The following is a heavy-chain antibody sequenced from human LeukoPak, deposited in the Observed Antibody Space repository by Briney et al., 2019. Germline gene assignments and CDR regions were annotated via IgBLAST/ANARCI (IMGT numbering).Heavy chain of an antibody. J-gene: IGHJ4*02. Sequence: ASVKVSCKASGYTFTSYGISWVRQAPGQGLEWMGWISPYNANTNYAQKLQGRVTMTTDTSTSTAYMELRSLRSDDTAVYYCARGVIDYYDGSAKTFDYWGQGTLVTVSS. CDR2: ISPYNANT. D-gene: IGHD3-22*01. CDR3: ARGVIDYYDGSAKTFDY. V-gene: IGHV1-18*01. CDR1: GYTFTSYG.